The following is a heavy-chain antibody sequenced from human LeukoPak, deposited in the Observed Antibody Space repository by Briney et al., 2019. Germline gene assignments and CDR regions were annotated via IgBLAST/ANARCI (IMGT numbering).Heavy chain of an antibody. CDR1: GYSFTSYW. V-gene: IGHV5-51*01. Sequence: GESLKISCKGSGYSFTSYWIGWVRQMPGKGLEWMGIIYPGDSDTRYSPSFQGQVTISADKSISIAYLQWSSLKASDTAMYYCARQSLADVFLWFGESQTAYFDYWGQGALVTVSS. J-gene: IGHJ4*02. CDR2: IYPGDSDT. D-gene: IGHD3-10*01. CDR3: ARQSLADVFLWFGESQTAYFDY.